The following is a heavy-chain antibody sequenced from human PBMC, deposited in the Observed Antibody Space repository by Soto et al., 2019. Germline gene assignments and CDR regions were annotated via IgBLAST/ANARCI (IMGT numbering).Heavy chain of an antibody. J-gene: IGHJ4*02. Sequence: AALVKVSCKASGYTFTSYGISWVRQAPGQGLEWMGWISAYNGNTNYAQKLQGRVTMTTDTSTSTAYMELRSLRSDDTAVYYCARVGYCISTSCYPFDYWGQGTLVTVSS. CDR3: ARVGYCISTSCYPFDY. CDR2: ISAYNGNT. D-gene: IGHD2-2*01. CDR1: GYTFTSYG. V-gene: IGHV1-18*01.